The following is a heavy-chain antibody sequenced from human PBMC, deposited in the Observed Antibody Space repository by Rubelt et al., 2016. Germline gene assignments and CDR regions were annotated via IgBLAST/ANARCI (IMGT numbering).Heavy chain of an antibody. Sequence: QVQLQQWGAGLLKPSETLSLTCAVYGGSFSGYYWSWIRQPPGKGLEWIGEINHSGSTNYNPSLKSRVTVSVDPSKHQFSLELGSLAAADTAVYYCAGGLARAAAAPRRLWFDPWGQGTLVTVSS. V-gene: IGHV4-34*01. J-gene: IGHJ5*02. CDR2: INHSGST. D-gene: IGHD6-13*01. CDR1: GGSFSGYY. CDR3: AGGLARAAAAPRRLWFDP.